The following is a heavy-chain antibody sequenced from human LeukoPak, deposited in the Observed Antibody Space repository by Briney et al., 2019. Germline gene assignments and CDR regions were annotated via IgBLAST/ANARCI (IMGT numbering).Heavy chain of an antibody. J-gene: IGHJ4*02. V-gene: IGHV4-39*07. CDR1: GGSIRSSYYY. D-gene: IGHD3-16*01. Sequence: SETLSLTCTVSGGSIRSSYYYWGWIRQPPGKGLEWIGEINHSGSTNYNSSLKSRVTISVDTSKNQFSLKLSSVTAADTAVYYCARGYINITFGGVTPTYYFDYWGQGTLVTVSS. CDR3: ARGYINITFGGVTPTYYFDY. CDR2: INHSGST.